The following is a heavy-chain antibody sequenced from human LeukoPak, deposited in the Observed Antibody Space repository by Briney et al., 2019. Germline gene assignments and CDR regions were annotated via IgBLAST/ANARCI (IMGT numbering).Heavy chain of an antibody. Sequence: SETLSLTCTVSGGSISSGSYYWSWIRQPPGKGLEWIGYIYYTGSTNYNPSLKSRVTISVDTSKNQFSLKLTSVTAADTAVYYCARVEMATITLDNWGQGTLVTVSS. V-gene: IGHV4-61*01. CDR1: GGSISSGSYY. J-gene: IGHJ4*02. CDR2: IYYTGST. D-gene: IGHD5-24*01. CDR3: ARVEMATITLDN.